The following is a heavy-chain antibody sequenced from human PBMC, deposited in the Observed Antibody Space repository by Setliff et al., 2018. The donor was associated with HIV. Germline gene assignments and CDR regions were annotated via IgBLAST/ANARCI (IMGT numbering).Heavy chain of an antibody. CDR1: GGSVSSSLYY. V-gene: IGHV4-39*07. CDR3: ASSRRRTFDY. Sequence: SETLSLTCTVSGGSVSSSLYYWGWIRQHPGRGLEWIGYIYYSGNTYYNPSLKSRVTISVDTSKNQFSLKLSSVTAADTAVYYCASSRRRTFDYWGQGTLVTVSS. J-gene: IGHJ4*02. CDR2: IYYSGNT.